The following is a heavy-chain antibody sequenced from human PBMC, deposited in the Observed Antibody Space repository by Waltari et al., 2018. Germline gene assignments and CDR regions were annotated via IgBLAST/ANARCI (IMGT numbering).Heavy chain of an antibody. CDR1: GYSISSGYY. CDR2: IYHSGST. D-gene: IGHD3-16*01. J-gene: IGHJ4*02. V-gene: IGHV4-38-2*01. CDR3: ARCVPPRTLITFHPELYYFDY. Sequence: QVQLQESGPGLVKPSETLSLTCAVSGYSISSGYYWGWIRQPPGKGPGWIGSIYHSGSTYYNPSLKSRVTISVDTSKNQFSLKLSSVTAADTAVYYCARCVPPRTLITFHPELYYFDYWGQGTLVTVSS.